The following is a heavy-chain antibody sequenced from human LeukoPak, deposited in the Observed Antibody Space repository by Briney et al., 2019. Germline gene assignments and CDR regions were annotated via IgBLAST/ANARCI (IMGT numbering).Heavy chain of an antibody. CDR1: GGTFSSYA. V-gene: IGHV1-69*04. J-gene: IGHJ4*02. D-gene: IGHD5-12*01. Sequence: SVKVSCKASGGTFSSYAISWVRQAPGQGLEWMGRIIPIFGIANYAQKFQGRVTITADKSTSTAYMELSSLRSEDTAAYYCARDSPSIVATIEAYYFDYWGQGTLVTVSS. CDR2: IIPIFGIA. CDR3: ARDSPSIVATIEAYYFDY.